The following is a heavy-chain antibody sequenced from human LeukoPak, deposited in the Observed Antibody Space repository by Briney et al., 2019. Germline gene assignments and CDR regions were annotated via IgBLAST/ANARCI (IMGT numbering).Heavy chain of an antibody. Sequence: SVKVSCKASGGTFSSYAISWLRQAPGQGLEWMGGIIPIFGTANYAQKFQGRVTITTDESTSTAYMELSSLRSEDTALYYCARSLTDGSTTYSLFNYWGQGTLVTVSS. CDR3: ARSLTDGSTTYSLFNY. J-gene: IGHJ4*02. V-gene: IGHV1-69*05. CDR2: IIPIFGTA. D-gene: IGHD5-24*01. CDR1: GGTFSSYA.